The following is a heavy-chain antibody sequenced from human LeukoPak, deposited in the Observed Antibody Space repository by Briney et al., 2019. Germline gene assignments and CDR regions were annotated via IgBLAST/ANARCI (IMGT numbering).Heavy chain of an antibody. CDR3: ARGVPLYYYYMDV. J-gene: IGHJ6*03. Sequence: GGSLRLSCAASGFTFSSYSMNWVRQAPGKGLEWVSSISSSSSYIYYADSVKGRFTISRDNAKNSLYLQMNSLRAEDTVVYYCARGVPLYYYYMDVWGKGTTVTVSS. CDR1: GFTFSSYS. CDR2: ISSSSSYI. D-gene: IGHD5/OR15-5a*01. V-gene: IGHV3-21*01.